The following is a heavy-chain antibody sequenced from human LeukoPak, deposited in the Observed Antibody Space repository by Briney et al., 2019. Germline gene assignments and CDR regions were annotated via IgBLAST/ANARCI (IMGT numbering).Heavy chain of an antibody. CDR2: ISGSGDST. CDR3: ARDREYYFDY. Sequence: PGGSLRLSCAASGFTFSNYGMSWVRQAPGKGLEWVSGISGSGDSTYYADSVKGRFTISRDNSKNTLFLQMNSLRAEDTAVYYCARDREYYFDYWGQGTLVTVSS. CDR1: GFTFSNYG. V-gene: IGHV3-23*01. J-gene: IGHJ4*02.